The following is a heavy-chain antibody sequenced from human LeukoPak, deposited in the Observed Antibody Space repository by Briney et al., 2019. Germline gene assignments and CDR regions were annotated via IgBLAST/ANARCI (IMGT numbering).Heavy chain of an antibody. CDR2: IIPIFGTA. CDR1: GGTFSSYA. CDR3: ARDIPPHVRNWFDP. J-gene: IGHJ5*02. V-gene: IGHV1-69*13. Sequence: SVKVSCKASGGTFSSYAISWVRQAPGQGLEWMGGIIPIFGTANYAQKFQGRVTITADESTSTAYMELSSLRSEDTAVYYCARDIPPHVRNWFDPWGQGTLVTVSS. D-gene: IGHD2-21*01.